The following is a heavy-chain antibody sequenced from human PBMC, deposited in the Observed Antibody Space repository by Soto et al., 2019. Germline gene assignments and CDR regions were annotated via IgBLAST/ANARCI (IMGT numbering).Heavy chain of an antibody. CDR2: MNPNSGNT. CDR1: GYTFTSHD. J-gene: IGHJ4*02. V-gene: IGHV1-8*01. D-gene: IGHD4-17*01. Sequence: ASVKVSCKASGYTFTSHDINWVRQTTGQGLEWMGWMNPNSGNTGYAQKFQGRVTMTRNTSISTAYMELSSLRSEDTAVYYCARWDYGYYARFDYWGQGTLVTVSS. CDR3: ARWDYGYYARFDY.